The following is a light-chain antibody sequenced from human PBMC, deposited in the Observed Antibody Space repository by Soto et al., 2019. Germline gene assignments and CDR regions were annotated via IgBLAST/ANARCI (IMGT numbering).Light chain of an antibody. J-gene: IGKJ1*01. CDR1: QTISSW. CDR3: QHYNSYSEA. Sequence: IQMTXXXSXXXVSXXXIXTXXXLASQTISSWLAWYQQKPGKAPKLLIYKASTLKSGVPSRFSGSGSGTEFTLTISSLQPDDFATYYCQHYNSYSEAFGQGTKVDIK. V-gene: IGKV1-5*03. CDR2: KAS.